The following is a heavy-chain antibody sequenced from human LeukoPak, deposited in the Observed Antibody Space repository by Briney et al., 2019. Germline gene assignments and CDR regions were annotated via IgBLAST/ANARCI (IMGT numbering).Heavy chain of an antibody. V-gene: IGHV4-30-4*01. CDR1: ADSISSGDYY. CDR2: IYYSGST. CDR3: AREGHDFWSGSRGWFDP. J-gene: IGHJ5*02. D-gene: IGHD3-3*01. Sequence: PSQTLSLTCTVSADSISSGDYYWSWIRQPPGKGLEWIGYIYYSGSTIYNPSLKGRLSISIDTSKNQFSLKLSSVTAADTAVYYCAREGHDFWSGSRGWFDPWGQGTLVTVSS.